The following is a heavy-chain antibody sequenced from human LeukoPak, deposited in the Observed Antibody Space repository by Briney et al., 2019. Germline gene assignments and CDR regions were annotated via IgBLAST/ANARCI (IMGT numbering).Heavy chain of an antibody. Sequence: PSGTLSLTCTVSGGSISSYYWSWIRQPPGKGLEWIGYIYYSGSTNYNPSLKSRVTISVDTSKNQFSLKLSSVTAADTAVYYCARDPITSSTLYYCGMDVWGQGTTVTVSS. CDR3: ARDPITSSTLYYCGMDV. J-gene: IGHJ6*02. V-gene: IGHV4-59*12. CDR2: IYYSGST. CDR1: GGSISSYY. D-gene: IGHD1-26*01.